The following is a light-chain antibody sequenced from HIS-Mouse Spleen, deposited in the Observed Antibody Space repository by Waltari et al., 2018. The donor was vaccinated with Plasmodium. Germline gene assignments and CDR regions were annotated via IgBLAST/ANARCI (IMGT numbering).Light chain of an antibody. CDR1: SSDVGSYNL. CDR2: EGS. CDR3: CSYAGSSTFEV. V-gene: IGLV2-23*03. Sequence: QSALTQPASVSGSPGQSITISCTGTSSDVGSYNLVSWYQQHPGQAPKLMIYEGSNRPSGVSNRFSGSKSGNTASLTISGLQAEDEADYYCCSYAGSSTFEVFGGGTKLTVL. J-gene: IGLJ2*01.